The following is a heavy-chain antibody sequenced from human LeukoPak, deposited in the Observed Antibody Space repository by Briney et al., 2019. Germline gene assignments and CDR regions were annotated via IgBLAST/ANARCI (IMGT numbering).Heavy chain of an antibody. Sequence: GTSVKVSCKASGGTFSSYAISWVRQAPGQGLEWMGRIIPIFGTANYAQKFQGRVTITTDESTSTAYMELSSLKSEDTAVYYCARGPIPHTRDIELWGQGTLVTVSS. CDR2: IIPIFGTA. CDR3: ARGPIPHTRDIEL. D-gene: IGHD1-14*01. J-gene: IGHJ4*02. V-gene: IGHV1-69*05. CDR1: GGTFSSYA.